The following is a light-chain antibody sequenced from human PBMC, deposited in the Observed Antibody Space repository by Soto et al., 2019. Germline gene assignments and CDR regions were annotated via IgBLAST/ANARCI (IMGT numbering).Light chain of an antibody. CDR2: DLN. CDR3: CSYADTYTFVV. V-gene: IGLV2-11*01. CDR1: SSDVSSYHY. Sequence: QSVLTQPRSVSGSPGQSVTISCTGTSSDVSSYHYVSWFQHHPDRPPKLIIFDLNERPSGVPDRFSGSKSGNTASLTISGLQAEDEATYYCCSYADTYTFVVFGGGTKLTVL. J-gene: IGLJ3*02.